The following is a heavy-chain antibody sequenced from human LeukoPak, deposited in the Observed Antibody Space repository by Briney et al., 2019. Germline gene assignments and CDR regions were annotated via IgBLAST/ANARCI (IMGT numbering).Heavy chain of an antibody. CDR2: IKQEGSEK. J-gene: IGHJ5*02. Sequence: GGSLRLSCAASGFTFSSYWMSWVRQAPGKGLEWVANIKQEGSEKYYVDSVKGRFTISRDNAKNSLYLQMNSLRAEDTAVYYCARDRTEGPFATNWFDPWGQGTLVTVSS. CDR3: ARDRTEGPFATNWFDP. V-gene: IGHV3-7*01. CDR1: GFTFSSYW.